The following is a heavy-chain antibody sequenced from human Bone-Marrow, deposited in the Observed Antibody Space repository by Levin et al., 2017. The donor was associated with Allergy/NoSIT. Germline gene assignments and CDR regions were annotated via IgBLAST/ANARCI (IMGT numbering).Heavy chain of an antibody. CDR1: GFTFSSYS. J-gene: IGHJ3*02. V-gene: IGHV3-21*01. CDR3: ARELGYCSSTSCYDAFDI. CDR2: ISSSSSYI. D-gene: IGHD2-2*01. Sequence: GGSLRLSCAASGFTFSSYSMNWVRQAPGKGLEWVSSISSSSSYIYYADSVKGRFTISRDNAKNSLYLQMNSLRAEDTAVYYCARELGYCSSTSCYDAFDIWGQGTMVTVSS.